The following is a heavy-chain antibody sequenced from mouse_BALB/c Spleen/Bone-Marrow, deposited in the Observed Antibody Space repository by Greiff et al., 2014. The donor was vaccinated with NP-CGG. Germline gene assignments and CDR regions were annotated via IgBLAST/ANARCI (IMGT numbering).Heavy chain of an antibody. CDR2: IDPAGGNT. Sequence: EVKLVESGADLVKPGASVKLSCTTSGFNIKDTFMHWVKQRPEQGLEWIGRIDPAGGNTKYDPKFQGKATITADTSSNKVSLQLSGLTSEDTAVYYCAHDAPFTYWGQGTLVTVSA. CDR3: AHDAPFTY. J-gene: IGHJ3*01. V-gene: IGHV14-3*02. D-gene: IGHD2-3*01. CDR1: GFNIKDTF.